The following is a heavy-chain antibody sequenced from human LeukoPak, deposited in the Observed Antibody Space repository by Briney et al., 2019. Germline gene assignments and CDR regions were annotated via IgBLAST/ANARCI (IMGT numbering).Heavy chain of an antibody. CDR2: INPNSGGL. J-gene: IGHJ6*03. CDR3: AREFSSVQADYMDV. Sequence: GASVKVSCKASGHSFSAYYIQWIRQAPGQGLEWMGWINPNSGGLNYAQKFQGRVTMTTDTSITTAYMELSRLRSDDTAIYYCAREFSSVQADYMDVWGKGTMVIVSS. CDR1: GHSFSAYY. D-gene: IGHD3-22*01. V-gene: IGHV1-2*02.